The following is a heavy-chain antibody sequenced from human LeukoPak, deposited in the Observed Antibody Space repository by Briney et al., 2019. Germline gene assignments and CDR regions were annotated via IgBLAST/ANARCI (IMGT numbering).Heavy chain of an antibody. CDR3: AKDHYYYDSSGYSGL. D-gene: IGHD3-22*01. CDR2: ISGSGGST. Sequence: PGGSLRLSCAASGFTFSSYAMSWVRQAPGKGLEWVSAISGSGGSTYYADSVKGRFTISRDNSKNTLYLQMNSLRAEDTAVYYCAKDHYYYDSSGYSGLWGQGTLVTVSS. CDR1: GFTFSSYA. V-gene: IGHV3-23*01. J-gene: IGHJ4*02.